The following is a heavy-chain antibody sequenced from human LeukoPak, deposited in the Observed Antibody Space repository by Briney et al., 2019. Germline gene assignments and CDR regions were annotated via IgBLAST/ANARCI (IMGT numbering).Heavy chain of an antibody. CDR2: IWFDGSNI. Sequence: GGSLRLSCVASGFTFSNYGMHWVRQAPGKGLEWVAIIWFDGSNIYYADSVKGRFTISRDNAKNSLYLQMNSLRAEDTAVYYCARSLSGFSGDGYTLWGQGTLVTVSS. CDR1: GFTFSNYG. V-gene: IGHV3-33*01. D-gene: IGHD5-12*01. CDR3: ARSLSGFSGDGYTL. J-gene: IGHJ4*02.